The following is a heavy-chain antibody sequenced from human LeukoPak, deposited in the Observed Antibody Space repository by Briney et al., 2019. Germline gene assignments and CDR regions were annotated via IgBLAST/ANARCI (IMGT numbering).Heavy chain of an antibody. CDR3: AKAAFYYYYYMDV. V-gene: IGHV4-39*07. CDR2: IYYSGST. Sequence: SETLSLTCTVSGGSISSSSYYWGWIRQPPGKGLEWIGSIYYSGSTYYNPFLKSRVTISVDTSKNQFSLKLSSVTAADTAVYYCAKAAFYYYYYMDVWGKGTTVTVSS. CDR1: GGSISSSSYY. J-gene: IGHJ6*03.